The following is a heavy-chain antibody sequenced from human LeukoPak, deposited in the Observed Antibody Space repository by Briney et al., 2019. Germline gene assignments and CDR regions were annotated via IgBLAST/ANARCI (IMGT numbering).Heavy chain of an antibody. CDR1: GFTFSSYW. J-gene: IGHJ4*02. CDR2: INSDGSST. V-gene: IGHV3-74*01. CDR3: ARASSGWSPFDY. D-gene: IGHD6-19*01. Sequence: GGSLRLSCAASGFTFSSYWMHWVRQAPGKGVVWVSRINSDGSSTSYADSVKGRFTISRDNAENTLYLQMNSLRAEDTAVYYCARASSGWSPFDYWGQGTLVTVSS.